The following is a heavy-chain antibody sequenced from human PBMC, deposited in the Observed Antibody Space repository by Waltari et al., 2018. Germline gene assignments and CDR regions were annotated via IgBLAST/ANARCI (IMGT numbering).Heavy chain of an antibody. CDR2: ISSTSSYI. D-gene: IGHD3-16*01. Sequence: EVQLVESGGGLVKPGGSLRLSCAASGFTVNTYTMNWVRQAPGKGLEWVSSISSTSSYIYYADSVKGRFTISRDNAKNSLYLQMNSLRGEDTAVYYCAKDRISTSYYYYYHMDVWGQGTTVTVSS. V-gene: IGHV3-21*01. J-gene: IGHJ6*02. CDR3: AKDRISTSYYYYYHMDV. CDR1: GFTVNTYT.